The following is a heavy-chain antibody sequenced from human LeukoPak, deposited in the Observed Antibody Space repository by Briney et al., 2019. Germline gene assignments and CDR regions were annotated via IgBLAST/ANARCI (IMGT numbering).Heavy chain of an antibody. CDR3: ARAMDMDTAMVFDY. D-gene: IGHD5-18*01. CDR1: GGSISSYY. Sequence: SETLSLTCTVSGGSISSYYWSWIRQPAGKGLEWIGRIYTSGSTNYNPSLKSRVTISVDKSKNQFSLKLSSVTAADTAVYYCARAMDMDTAMVFDYWGQGTLVTVSS. V-gene: IGHV4-4*07. CDR2: IYTSGST. J-gene: IGHJ4*02.